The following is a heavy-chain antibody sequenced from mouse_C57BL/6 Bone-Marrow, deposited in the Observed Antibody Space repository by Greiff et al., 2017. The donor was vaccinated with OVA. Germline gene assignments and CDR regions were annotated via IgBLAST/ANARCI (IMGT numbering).Heavy chain of an antibody. CDR3: ARRNYGSSYAMDY. Sequence: VHLVESGAELARPGASVKLSCKASGYTFTSYGISWVKQRTGQGLEWIGEIYPRSGNTYYNEKFKGKATLTADKSSSTAYMELRSLTSEDSAVYFCARRNYGSSYAMDYWGQGTSVTVSS. V-gene: IGHV1-81*01. CDR1: GYTFTSYG. J-gene: IGHJ4*01. CDR2: IYPRSGNT. D-gene: IGHD1-1*01.